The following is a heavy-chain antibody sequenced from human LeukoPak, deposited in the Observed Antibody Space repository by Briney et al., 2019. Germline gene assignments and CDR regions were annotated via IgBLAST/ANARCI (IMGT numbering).Heavy chain of an antibody. CDR2: INHSGST. CDR3: ARRSIVRGFSSYFDY. D-gene: IGHD3-10*01. V-gene: IGHV4-34*01. CDR1: GGSFSGYY. J-gene: IGHJ4*02. Sequence: PSETLSLTCAVYGGSFSGYYWSWIRQPPGKGLEWIGEINHSGSTNYNPSLKSRVTISVDTSKNQFSLKLSSVTAADTAVYYCARRSIVRGFSSYFDYWGQGTLVTVSS.